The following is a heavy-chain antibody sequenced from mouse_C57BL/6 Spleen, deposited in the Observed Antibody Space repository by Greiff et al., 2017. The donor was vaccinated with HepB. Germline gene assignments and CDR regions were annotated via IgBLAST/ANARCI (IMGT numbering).Heavy chain of an antibody. CDR3: AKGGTADYYAMDY. J-gene: IGHJ4*01. CDR2: ISYSGST. D-gene: IGHD1-2*01. CDR1: GYSITSDY. Sequence: EVMLVESGPGLAKPSQTLSLTCSVTGYSITSDYWNWIRKFPGNKLEYMGYISYSGSTYYNPSLKSRISITRDTSKNQYYLQLNSVTTEDTATYYCAKGGTADYYAMDYWGQGTSVTVSS. V-gene: IGHV3-8*01.